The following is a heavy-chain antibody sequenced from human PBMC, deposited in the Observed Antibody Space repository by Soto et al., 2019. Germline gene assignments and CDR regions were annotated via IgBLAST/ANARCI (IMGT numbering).Heavy chain of an antibody. CDR1: GYTFTGYY. V-gene: IGHV1-2*02. Sequence: ASVKVSCKASGYTFTGYYMHWVRQAPGQGLEWMGWINPTSGGTKYAQKFQGRVTLTRDTSLSTAYMELNSLRSDDTAVYYCALLASCPTKSCPSWNYAVDYLGQGTMVTVSS. D-gene: IGHD1-7*01. CDR3: ALLASCPTKSCPSWNYAVDY. CDR2: INPTSGGT. J-gene: IGHJ4*02.